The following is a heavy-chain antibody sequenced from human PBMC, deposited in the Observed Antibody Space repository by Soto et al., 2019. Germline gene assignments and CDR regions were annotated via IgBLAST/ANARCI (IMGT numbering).Heavy chain of an antibody. CDR1: GFTFSRHA. V-gene: IGHV3-23*01. J-gene: IGHJ4*02. D-gene: IGHD1-26*01. CDR2: ISGSGGGI. Sequence: EVQLLESGGGLVQPGGSLRLSCAASGFTFSRHAMSWVRQAPGKGLEWVSVISGSGGGIYYAGSVKGRFTISRDNSKNMLYLQMNSLRAEDTARYYCAKRHMVGLADYVDYWGQGTRVTVSS. CDR3: AKRHMVGLADYVDY.